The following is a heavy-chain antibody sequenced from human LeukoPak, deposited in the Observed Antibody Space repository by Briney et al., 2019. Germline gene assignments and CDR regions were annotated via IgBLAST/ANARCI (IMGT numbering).Heavy chain of an antibody. J-gene: IGHJ4*02. CDR1: GFTFSSYS. CDR3: ARDRHYDYVWGTYRQDTFDF. V-gene: IGHV3-48*01. D-gene: IGHD3-16*02. Sequence: GGSLRLSCAASGFTFSSYSMNWVRQAPGKGLEWVSYVSSSSKTIYYADSVKGRFTISRDNAKNSLYLQMNSLRAEDTAVYYCARDRHYDYVWGTYRQDTFDFWGQGTLVTVSS. CDR2: VSSSSKTI.